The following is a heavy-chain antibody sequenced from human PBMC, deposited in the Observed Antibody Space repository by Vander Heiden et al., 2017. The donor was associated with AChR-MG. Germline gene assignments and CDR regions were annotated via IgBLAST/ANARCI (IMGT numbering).Heavy chain of an antibody. D-gene: IGHD6-13*01. CDR3: AKDIAAAGTNPDY. CDR1: GFTFRSYG. J-gene: IGHJ4*02. V-gene: IGHV3-30*18. Sequence: QVQLVESGGGVVQPGRSLRLPCAASGFTFRSYGMHWVRQAPGKGLEWVAVISYDGSNKYYADSVKGRFTISRDNSKNTLYLQMNSLRAEDTAVYYCAKDIAAAGTNPDYWGQGTLVTVSS. CDR2: ISYDGSNK.